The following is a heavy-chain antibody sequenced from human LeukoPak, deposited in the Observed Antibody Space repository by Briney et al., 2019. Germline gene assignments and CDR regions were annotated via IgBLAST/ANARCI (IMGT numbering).Heavy chain of an antibody. D-gene: IGHD3-22*01. V-gene: IGHV1-2*02. CDR3: ARHLYYYDSSGYYYSDY. CDR1: GYSFTDYY. CDR2: INPNSGGT. J-gene: IGHJ4*02. Sequence: ASVKVFCKASGYSFTDYYMHWVRQAPGQGLEWMGWINPNSGGTNYAQKFQGRVTMTRDTSISTAYMELSRLRSDDTAVYYCARHLYYYDSSGYYYSDYWGQGTLVTVSS.